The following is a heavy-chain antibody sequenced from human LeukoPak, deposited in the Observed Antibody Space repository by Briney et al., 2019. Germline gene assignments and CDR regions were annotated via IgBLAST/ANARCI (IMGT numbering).Heavy chain of an antibody. Sequence: GRSLRLSCGASGFTFSSYAMYWVRQAPGKGLEWVALTSYDGSNKYYADSVKGRFTISRDNSKNTLYLQMNSLRAEDTAVYYCARDRGQSDWYFDLWGRGTLVTVSS. D-gene: IGHD3-16*01. J-gene: IGHJ2*01. CDR3: ARDRGQSDWYFDL. V-gene: IGHV3-30-3*01. CDR2: TSYDGSNK. CDR1: GFTFSSYA.